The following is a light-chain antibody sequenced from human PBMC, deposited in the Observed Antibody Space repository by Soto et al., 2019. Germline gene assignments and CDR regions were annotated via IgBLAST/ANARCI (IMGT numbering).Light chain of an antibody. V-gene: IGKV1-39*01. CDR3: QHSYCTPLT. CDR1: QSISNY. J-gene: IGKJ4*01. Sequence: DMEMTQSPSSLSASVGDRVTITGRASQSISNYLNWYQHKPGKVPKLLIYAASSLQSGVPTRFSGSGSGTDFTLTINTLQPEDFATYYCQHSYCTPLTFGGGTKIEIK. CDR2: AAS.